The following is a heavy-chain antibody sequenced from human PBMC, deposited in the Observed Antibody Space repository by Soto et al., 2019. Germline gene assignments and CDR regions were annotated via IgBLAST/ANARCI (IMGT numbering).Heavy chain of an antibody. CDR3: ARGELLRRSYTRKLDY. D-gene: IGHD1-26*01. V-gene: IGHV1-2*02. CDR1: GYTFTNND. J-gene: IGHJ4*02. CDR2: IDPNSGGT. Sequence: ASVKVSCKACGYTFTNNDVCWVRQAPGQGLEGMGWIDPNSGGTNYAQKFQGRVTMTRDTSISTDYMELSRLRSDDTAVYYCARGELLRRSYTRKLDYWGQGTLVTVSS.